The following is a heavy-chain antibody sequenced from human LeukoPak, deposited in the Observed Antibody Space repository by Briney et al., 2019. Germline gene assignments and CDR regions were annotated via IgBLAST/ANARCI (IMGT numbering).Heavy chain of an antibody. J-gene: IGHJ5*02. D-gene: IGHD3-3*01. CDR3: ARGRITIFGVVSWFDP. Sequence: PGASVKVSCKASGYTFTGYYMHWVRQAPGQGLEWMGWINPNSGGTNYAQKFQGRVTMTRDTSISTAYMELSRLRSDDTAVYYCARGRITIFGVVSWFDPWGQGTLVTVSS. CDR2: INPNSGGT. V-gene: IGHV1-2*02. CDR1: GYTFTGYY.